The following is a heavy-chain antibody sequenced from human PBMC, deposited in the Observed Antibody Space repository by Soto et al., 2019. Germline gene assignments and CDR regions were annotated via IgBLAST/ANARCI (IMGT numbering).Heavy chain of an antibody. V-gene: IGHV4-59*01. CDR3: TREQTSTVVTQ. J-gene: IGHJ4*02. CDR2: VYYTGST. CDR1: GGSISNYY. Sequence: PSETLSLTCTVSGGSISNYYWSWIRQPPGKVLEWIGCVYYTGSTNYNPSLKSRVTISVDTSKNQFSLKLSSVPAADTAVYYCTREQTSTVVTQWGQGTLVTVSS. D-gene: IGHD4-17*01.